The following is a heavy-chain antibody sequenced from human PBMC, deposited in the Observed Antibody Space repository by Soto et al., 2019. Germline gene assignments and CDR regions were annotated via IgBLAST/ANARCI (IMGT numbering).Heavy chain of an antibody. V-gene: IGHV3-53*01. CDR3: ARDQVESGYPEYFQH. D-gene: IGHD3-22*01. CDR1: GFTVSSNY. J-gene: IGHJ1*01. CDR2: IYSGGST. Sequence: EVQLVESGGGLIQPGGSLRLSCAASGFTVSSNYMSWFRQAPGKGLEWVSVIYSGGSTYYADSVKGRFTISRDNSKNTLYLQMNSLRAEDTAVYYCARDQVESGYPEYFQHWGQGTLVTVSS.